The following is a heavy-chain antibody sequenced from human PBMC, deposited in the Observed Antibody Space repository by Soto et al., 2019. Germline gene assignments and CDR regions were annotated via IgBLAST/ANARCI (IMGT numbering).Heavy chain of an antibody. D-gene: IGHD6-13*01. Sequence: GGSLRLSCAASGFTVSSNYMSWVRQAPGKGLEWVSVIYSGGSTYYADSVKGRVTISRDNSKNTLYLQMNSLRAEDTAVYYCARFIAAAYYFDYWGQGTLVTVSS. J-gene: IGHJ4*02. CDR1: GFTVSSNY. CDR2: IYSGGST. CDR3: ARFIAAAYYFDY. V-gene: IGHV3-53*01.